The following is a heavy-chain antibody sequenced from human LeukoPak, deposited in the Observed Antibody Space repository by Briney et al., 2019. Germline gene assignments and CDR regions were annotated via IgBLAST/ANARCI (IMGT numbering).Heavy chain of an antibody. D-gene: IGHD2-2*02. J-gene: IGHJ4*02. CDR1: GFTFSSYS. V-gene: IGHV3-21*01. CDR3: ARLRVWGSTIPFDY. CDR2: ISSSSSYI. Sequence: GGSLRLSCAASGFTFSSYSMNWVRQAPGKGLEWVSSISSSSSYIYYADSVKGRFTISRDNAKNSLYLQMNSLRAEDTAVYYCARLRVWGSTIPFDYWGQGTLVTVSS.